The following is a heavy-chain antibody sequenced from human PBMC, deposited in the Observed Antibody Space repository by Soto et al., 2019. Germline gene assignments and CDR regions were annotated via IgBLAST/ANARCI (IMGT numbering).Heavy chain of an antibody. V-gene: IGHV3-30-3*01. CDR1: GFTFSSYA. Sequence: GGSLRLSCAASGFTFSSYAMHWVRQAPGKGLEWVAVISYDGSNKYYADSVKGRFTISRDNSKNTLYLQMNSLRAEDTAVYYCAREMEVSGSPPVYFDYWGQGTLVTVSS. J-gene: IGHJ4*02. CDR3: AREMEVSGSPPVYFDY. D-gene: IGHD1-26*01. CDR2: ISYDGSNK.